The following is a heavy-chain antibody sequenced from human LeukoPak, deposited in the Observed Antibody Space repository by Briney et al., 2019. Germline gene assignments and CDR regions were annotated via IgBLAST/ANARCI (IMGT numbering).Heavy chain of an antibody. D-gene: IGHD2-15*01. CDR3: ALVVVAARQYNWFDP. CDR1: GYTFTSYD. J-gene: IGHJ5*02. CDR2: MNPNSGNT. V-gene: IGHV1-8*03. Sequence: ASVKVSCKASGYTFTSYDINWVRQATGQGLEWMGWMNPNSGNTGYAQKFQGRVTITRNTSISTAYMELSSLESGDTAVYYCALVVVAARQYNWFDPWGQGTLVTVSS.